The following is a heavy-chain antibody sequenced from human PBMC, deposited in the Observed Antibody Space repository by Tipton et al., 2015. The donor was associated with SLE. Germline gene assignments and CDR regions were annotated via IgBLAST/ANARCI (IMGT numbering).Heavy chain of an antibody. D-gene: IGHD4-17*01. J-gene: IGHJ6*03. V-gene: IGHV4-38-2*02. CDR1: GHSISSGYY. CDR3: ARQDSVTINYFHYYFMDV. Sequence: GLVKPSETLSLICNVSGHSISSGYYWGWIRQFPGKGLEWIGSFYHSGSTYYNPSLKSRVTISVDTSKNQFSLKLTSVTAADTAVYYCARQDSVTINYFHYYFMDVWGKGTTVIVSS. CDR2: FYHSGST.